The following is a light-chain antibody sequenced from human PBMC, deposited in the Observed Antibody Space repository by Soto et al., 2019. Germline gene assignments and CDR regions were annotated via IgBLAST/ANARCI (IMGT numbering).Light chain of an antibody. Sequence: DIQMTQSPSTLSASVGERVTITCRASQSISTWLAWFQQKPGKAPHLLIYKASNLESGVPSRFSGSGSGTEFSLTISSLQPDDFAAYYCQQYDSYPWTVGQGTKVEIK. J-gene: IGKJ1*01. CDR1: QSISTW. CDR3: QQYDSYPWT. CDR2: KAS. V-gene: IGKV1-5*03.